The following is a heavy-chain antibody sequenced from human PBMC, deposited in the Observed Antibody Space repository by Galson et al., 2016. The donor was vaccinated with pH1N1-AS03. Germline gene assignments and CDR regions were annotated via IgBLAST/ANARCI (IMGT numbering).Heavy chain of an antibody. D-gene: IGHD4-17*01. Sequence: SLRLSCAVSGIKFSNYAMYWVRQAPGKGLEWVSGISGSGDSTYYADSVKGRFTISRDNPKNTLYLQMNGLRAEDTAVYYCAKDPIQYGDYVWYFDYWGQGALVTVSS. CDR3: AKDPIQYGDYVWYFDY. CDR1: GIKFSNYA. J-gene: IGHJ4*02. V-gene: IGHV3-23*01. CDR2: ISGSGDST.